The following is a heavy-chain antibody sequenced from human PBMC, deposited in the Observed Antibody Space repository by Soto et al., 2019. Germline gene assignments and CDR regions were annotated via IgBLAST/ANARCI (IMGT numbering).Heavy chain of an antibody. CDR3: ATGEGYDFWSGYYTSDD. D-gene: IGHD3-3*01. Sequence: VGSLRLSCAASGFTFSSYWMSWFRQAPGKGLEWVANIKQDGSEKYYVDSVKGRFTISRDNAKNSLYLQMNSLRAEDTAVYYCATGEGYDFWSGYYTSDDWGQGTLVTVSS. J-gene: IGHJ4*02. V-gene: IGHV3-7*03. CDR1: GFTFSSYW. CDR2: IKQDGSEK.